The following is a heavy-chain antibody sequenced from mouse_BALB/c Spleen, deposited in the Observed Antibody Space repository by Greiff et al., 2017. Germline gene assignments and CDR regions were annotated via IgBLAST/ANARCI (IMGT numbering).Heavy chain of an antibody. J-gene: IGHJ3*01. D-gene: IGHD1-1*01. CDR1: GFSLTSYG. V-gene: IGHV2-9*02. Sequence: VQLQQSGPGLVAPSQSLSITCTVSGFSLTSYGVHWVRQPPGKGLEWLGVIWAGGSTNYNSALMSRLSISKDNSKSQVFLKMNSLQTGDTAMYYCARGRFTTVVAPPWFAYWGQGTLVTVSA. CDR2: IWAGGST. CDR3: ARGRFTTVVAPPWFAY.